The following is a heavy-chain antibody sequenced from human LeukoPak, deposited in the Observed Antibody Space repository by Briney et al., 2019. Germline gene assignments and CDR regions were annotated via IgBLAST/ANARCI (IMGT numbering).Heavy chain of an antibody. CDR1: GFTFSSHA. D-gene: IGHD5-18*01. CDR2: ISGSGGSI. V-gene: IGHV3-23*01. CDR3: AKSTNEMGTGDFNY. J-gene: IGHJ4*02. Sequence: GGSLRLSCAASGFTFSSHAMNWVRQAPGKGLEWVSVISGSGGSIHYADSVKGRLTISRDNSKNTLYLQMNSLRAEDSAVYYCAKSTNEMGTGDFNYWGQGTLATVSS.